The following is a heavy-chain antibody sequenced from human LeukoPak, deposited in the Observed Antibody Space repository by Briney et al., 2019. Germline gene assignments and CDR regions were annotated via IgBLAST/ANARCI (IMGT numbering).Heavy chain of an antibody. Sequence: ASVKVSCKASGYTFTSYDINWVRQATGQGLEWMGWINPNSGGTNYAQKFQGRVTMTRDTSISTAYMELSRLRSDDTAVYYCARGVKEVDDAFDIWGQGTMVTVSS. CDR2: INPNSGGT. J-gene: IGHJ3*02. CDR1: GYTFTSYD. CDR3: ARGVKEVDDAFDI. V-gene: IGHV1-2*02. D-gene: IGHD3-10*01.